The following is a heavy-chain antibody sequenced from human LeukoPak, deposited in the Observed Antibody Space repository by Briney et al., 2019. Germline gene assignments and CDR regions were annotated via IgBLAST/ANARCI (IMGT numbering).Heavy chain of an antibody. D-gene: IGHD3-10*01. CDR2: ISWNSGSI. Sequence: GGALRLSCAGCGFTFDDYAMHWVRQAPGKGLEWASGISWNSGSIGSAASVKGRFTISRDNAKNSLYLQMNSLRAEDTALYYCAKGISMVRGGMDVWGKGPTVTVSS. J-gene: IGHJ6*04. V-gene: IGHV3-9*01. CDR3: AKGISMVRGGMDV. CDR1: GFTFDDYA.